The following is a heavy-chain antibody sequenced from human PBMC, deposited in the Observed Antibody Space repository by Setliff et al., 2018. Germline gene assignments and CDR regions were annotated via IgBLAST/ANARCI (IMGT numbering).Heavy chain of an antibody. D-gene: IGHD3-10*01. CDR2: IHYRGTT. Sequence: SETLSLTCTVSGASFSSGTYYGAWIRQPPGKGLEWIGRIHYRGTTYSNASLASRLTISVDTAKNQFSLKLKSVTAADTAVYYCARAPGRNIRGDYWGQGALVTVSS. CDR3: ARAPGRNIRGDY. CDR1: GASFSSGTYY. J-gene: IGHJ4*02. V-gene: IGHV4-39*07.